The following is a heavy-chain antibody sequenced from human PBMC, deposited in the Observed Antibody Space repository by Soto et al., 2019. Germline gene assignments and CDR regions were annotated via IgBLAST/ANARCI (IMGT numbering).Heavy chain of an antibody. D-gene: IGHD6-19*01. CDR1: GFPFGENA. V-gene: IGHV3-23*01. Sequence: EVQLLESGGGVVQPGGSLRLSCAASGFPFGENAMSWVRQAPGKGLEWVSGISDSGATTYYADSVRGRFTISRDNSKNTLYLQMKSLRAEDSASYYCAKEDTSSGCLDYWGQGALVTVSS. CDR3: AKEDTSSGCLDY. CDR2: ISDSGATT. J-gene: IGHJ4*02.